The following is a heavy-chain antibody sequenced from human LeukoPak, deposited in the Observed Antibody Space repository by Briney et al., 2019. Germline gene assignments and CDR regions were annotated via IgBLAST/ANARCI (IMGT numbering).Heavy chain of an antibody. CDR3: AKDVRGYNRPFDY. J-gene: IGHJ4*02. D-gene: IGHD3-10*02. Sequence: PGGSLRLSCAASGFTFSDYYMNWVRQAPGKGLEWVSSINGSGANTYYADSVEGRFTISRDNSQNTLYLQMNSLRAEDTAVYYCAKDVRGYNRPFDYWGQGTLVTVSS. CDR2: INGSGANT. CDR1: GFTFSDYY. V-gene: IGHV3-23*01.